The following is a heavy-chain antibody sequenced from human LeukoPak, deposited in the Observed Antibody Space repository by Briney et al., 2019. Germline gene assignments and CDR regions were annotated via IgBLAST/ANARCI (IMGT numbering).Heavy chain of an antibody. J-gene: IGHJ4*02. V-gene: IGHV3-48*04. D-gene: IGHD2-2*02. Sequence: GGSLRLSCAASGFTFSSYSMNWVRQAPGKGLEWVSYISSSSSTIYYADSVKGRFTISRDNAKNSLYLQMNSLRAEDTAVYYCASHRDGELELTDIVVVPAAIRGGDFDYWGQGTLVNVSS. CDR3: ASHRDGELELTDIVVVPAAIRGGDFDY. CDR2: ISSSSSTI. CDR1: GFTFSSYS.